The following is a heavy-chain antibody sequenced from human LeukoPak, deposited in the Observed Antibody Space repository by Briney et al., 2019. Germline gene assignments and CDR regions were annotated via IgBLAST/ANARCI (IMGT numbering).Heavy chain of an antibody. CDR3: ARARGYSYGYDYYYYMDV. V-gene: IGHV1-46*01. CDR1: GYTFTSYY. CDR2: INPSGGST. Sequence: ASVKVSCKASGYTFTSYYMHWVRQAPGQGLEWMGIINPSGGSTSYAQKFQGRVTMTRDMSTSTVYMELSSLRSEDTAVYYCARARGYSYGYDYYYYMDVWGKGTTVTVSS. J-gene: IGHJ6*03. D-gene: IGHD5-18*01.